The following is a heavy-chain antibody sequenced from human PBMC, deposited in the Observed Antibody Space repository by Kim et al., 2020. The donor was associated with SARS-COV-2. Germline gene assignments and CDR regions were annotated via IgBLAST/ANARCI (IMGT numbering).Heavy chain of an antibody. V-gene: IGHV4-31*03. CDR2: IYYSGST. D-gene: IGHD1-26*01. CDR3: ARDSQRELLDSHYGMDV. J-gene: IGHJ6*02. Sequence: SETLSLTCTVSGGSISSGGYYWSWIRQHPGKGLEWIGYIYYSGSTYYNPSLKSRVTISVDTSKNQFSLKLSSVTAADTAVYYCARDSQRELLDSHYGMDVWGQGSTVTVSS. CDR1: GGSISSGGYY.